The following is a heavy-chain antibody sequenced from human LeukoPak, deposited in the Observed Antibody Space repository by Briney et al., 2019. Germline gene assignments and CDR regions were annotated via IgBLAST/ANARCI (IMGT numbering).Heavy chain of an antibody. CDR3: ASPRGDFWSGYSYDY. V-gene: IGHV5-51*01. J-gene: IGHJ4*02. CDR2: IYPGDSDT. Sequence: GESLKISCKGSGYSFTSYWIGWVRQMPGKGLEWMGIIYPGDSDTRSSPSFQGQVTISADKSISTAYLQWSSLKASDTAMYYCASPRGDFWSGYSYDYWGQGTLVTVSS. CDR1: GYSFTSYW. D-gene: IGHD3-3*01.